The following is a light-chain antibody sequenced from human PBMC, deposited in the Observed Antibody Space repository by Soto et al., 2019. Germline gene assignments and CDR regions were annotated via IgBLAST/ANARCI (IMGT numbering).Light chain of an antibody. J-gene: IGLJ1*01. V-gene: IGLV2-14*03. CDR3: SSYTTSNTRQIV. Sequence: SALTQPASVSGSPGQSITISCTGTSSDVGGYNYVSWYQHHPGKAPKLMIYDVSTRPSGVSNRFSGSKSGNTASLTISGLQPEDEADYYCSSYTTSNTRQIVFGTGTKVTVL. CDR2: DVS. CDR1: SSDVGGYNY.